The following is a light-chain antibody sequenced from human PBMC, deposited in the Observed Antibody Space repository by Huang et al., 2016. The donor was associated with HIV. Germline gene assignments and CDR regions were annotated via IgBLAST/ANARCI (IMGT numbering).Light chain of an antibody. Sequence: EIVMTQSPATLSVSPGERATLSCRASQSVSSNLAWYQQNPGQAPRLLIYGASTRATGSPPRFSGSGSGTEFTLTISSLQSEDFAVYYCQQYNNWPKVFTFGPGTKVDIK. V-gene: IGKV3-15*01. CDR1: QSVSSN. CDR3: QQYNNWPKVFT. J-gene: IGKJ3*01. CDR2: GAS.